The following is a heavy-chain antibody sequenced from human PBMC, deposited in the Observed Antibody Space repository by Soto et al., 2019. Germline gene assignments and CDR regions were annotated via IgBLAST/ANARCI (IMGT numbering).Heavy chain of an antibody. CDR2: INSDGSST. CDR3: ARGPNYGSGSYYTSTTLFDY. CDR1: GFTLSSYW. J-gene: IGHJ4*02. D-gene: IGHD3-10*01. Sequence: PGGSLRLSCAASGFTLSSYWMHWVRQAPGKGLVWVSRINSDGSSTNYADSVKGRFTISRDNAKNTLYLQINSLRAEDTAVYYCARGPNYGSGSYYTSTTLFDYWGQGTLVTVSS. V-gene: IGHV3-74*01.